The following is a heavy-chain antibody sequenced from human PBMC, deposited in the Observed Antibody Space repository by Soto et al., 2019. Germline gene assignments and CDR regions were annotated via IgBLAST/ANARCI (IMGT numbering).Heavy chain of an antibody. Sequence: ASVKVSCKASVYTFTSYFIHWVRQAPGQGLEWMGIINPSDRTTSYAQRFQDRVTISRDNAKKSLYLQMNSLRAEDTAVYYCAGQRGYSGYGEAYWGLGTLVTVSS. CDR3: AGQRGYSGYGEAY. CDR2: INPSDRTT. J-gene: IGHJ4*02. D-gene: IGHD5-12*01. CDR1: VYTFTSYF. V-gene: IGHV1-46*01.